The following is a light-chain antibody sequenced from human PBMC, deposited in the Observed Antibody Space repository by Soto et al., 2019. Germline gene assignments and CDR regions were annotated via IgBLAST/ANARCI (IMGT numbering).Light chain of an antibody. J-gene: IGKJ1*01. CDR3: QQAYDMPRR. Sequence: DIQMTQSPSSLSASVGDRVTLTCRATQSISKYLNWYQQKPGKAPNLLIYSTSTLQSGVPSRFSGSGSGTDFTLTINSQQPEDFATYYCQQAYDMPRRVGQGTKVEI. CDR2: STS. CDR1: QSISKY. V-gene: IGKV1-39*01.